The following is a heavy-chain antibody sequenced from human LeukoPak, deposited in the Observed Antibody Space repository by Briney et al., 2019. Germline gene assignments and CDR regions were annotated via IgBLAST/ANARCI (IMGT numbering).Heavy chain of an antibody. D-gene: IGHD2-15*01. CDR2: ISGSGAST. Sequence: GGSLRLSCAASGFTFSSYAMSWVRQAPGRGLEWVSTISGSGASTYYADSVKGRFTISRDNSKNTLYLQMNSLRAEDTAIYYCAKDAPSLMVAPRYFDYWGQGTLVTVSS. V-gene: IGHV3-23*01. J-gene: IGHJ4*02. CDR1: GFTFSSYA. CDR3: AKDAPSLMVAPRYFDY.